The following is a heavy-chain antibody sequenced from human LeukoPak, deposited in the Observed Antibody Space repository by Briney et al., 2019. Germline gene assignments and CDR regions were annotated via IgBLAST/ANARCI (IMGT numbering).Heavy chain of an antibody. Sequence: ASVNVSCKASGYTFISYGMNWVRQAPGQGLEGMGWISGYNGNTNYAQNLQGRVTMTRDTSTSTAYMELRSLRSDDTAVYYCARELGGAGSYFFPYYGMDVWGQGTTVTVSS. J-gene: IGHJ6*02. CDR3: ARELGGAGSYFFPYYGMDV. CDR2: ISGYNGNT. CDR1: GYTFISYG. D-gene: IGHD3-10*01. V-gene: IGHV1-18*01.